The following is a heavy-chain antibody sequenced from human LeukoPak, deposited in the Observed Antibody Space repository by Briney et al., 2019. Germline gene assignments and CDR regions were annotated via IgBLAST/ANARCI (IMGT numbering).Heavy chain of an antibody. D-gene: IGHD3-22*01. CDR2: VSGSGGGI. V-gene: IGHV3-23*01. CDR1: GFTFTDYA. Sequence: GGSLRLSCAASGFTFTDYAMSWVRQAPGKGLEWVSTVSGSGGGIWYTDSVKGRFTISRDNSKNTLYLQMNGLRAEDKAVYYCAKSNYFDSSGYFYDLDSWGQGSLVTVS. J-gene: IGHJ4*02. CDR3: AKSNYFDSSGYFYDLDS.